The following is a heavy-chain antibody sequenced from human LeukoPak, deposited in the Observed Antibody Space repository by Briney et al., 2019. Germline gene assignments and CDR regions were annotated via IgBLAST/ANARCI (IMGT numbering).Heavy chain of an antibody. Sequence: PGGSLTLSCAASGFTFYSYGMHWVRQAPGKGREWVALISYNGRNNYYADSVQGRFTISRDNSKNTLYLQVRSLRTEDTAGYFCAKDNWGYFDFWGQGTLVSVS. V-gene: IGHV3-30*18. D-gene: IGHD7-27*01. J-gene: IGHJ4*02. CDR1: GFTFYSYG. CDR2: ISYNGRNN. CDR3: AKDNWGYFDF.